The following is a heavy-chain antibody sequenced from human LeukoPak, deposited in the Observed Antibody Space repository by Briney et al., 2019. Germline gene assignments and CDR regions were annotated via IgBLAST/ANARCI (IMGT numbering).Heavy chain of an antibody. D-gene: IGHD5-12*01. V-gene: IGHV3-21*01. CDR2: ISSSSNI. CDR1: GFTFSSYS. Sequence: GGSLRLSCAASGFTFSSYSMNWVRQAPGKGLEWVSSISSSSNIYYADSVKGRFTISRDNAKNLLYLQMNSLRAEDTAVYYCARDQEDMVATIGGDAFDIWGQGTMVTVSS. J-gene: IGHJ3*02. CDR3: ARDQEDMVATIGGDAFDI.